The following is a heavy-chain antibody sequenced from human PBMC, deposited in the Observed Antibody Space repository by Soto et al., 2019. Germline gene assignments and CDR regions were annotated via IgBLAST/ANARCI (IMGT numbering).Heavy chain of an antibody. CDR2: IYHSGNT. CDR1: GGSISSNNW. J-gene: IGHJ1*01. CDR3: VAHSGKTYGTLDD. D-gene: IGHD3-10*01. Sequence: SETLSLTCAVSGGSISSNNWWSWVRQPPGKGLEWIGEIYHSGNTNCDPSLKSRVTILLDKSKNQFSLKLSSVTAADTAVYYGVAHSGKTYGTLDDWGQGNLVTVDS. V-gene: IGHV4-4*02.